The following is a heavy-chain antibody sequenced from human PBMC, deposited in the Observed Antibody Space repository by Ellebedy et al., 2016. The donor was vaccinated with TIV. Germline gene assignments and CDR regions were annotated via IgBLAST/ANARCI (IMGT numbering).Heavy chain of an antibody. CDR1: GFTFDDYA. V-gene: IGHV3-9*01. Sequence: SLKISXAASGFTFDDYAMHWVRQAPGRGLEWVSGLSWNSGSIGYADSVKGRFTISRDNAKNSLYLQMNSLRAEDTALYYCAKDQGSHYYDSFDYWGQGTLVTVSS. D-gene: IGHD3-22*01. CDR2: LSWNSGSI. J-gene: IGHJ4*02. CDR3: AKDQGSHYYDSFDY.